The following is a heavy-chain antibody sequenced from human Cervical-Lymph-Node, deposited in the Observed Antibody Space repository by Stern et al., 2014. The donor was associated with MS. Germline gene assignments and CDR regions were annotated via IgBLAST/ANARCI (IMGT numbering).Heavy chain of an antibody. V-gene: IGHV3-30*04. CDR1: GFSFSRYS. CDR2: TTSKGDRL. D-gene: IGHD3-10*01. Sequence: VHLVESGGGVVQPGGSLTLSCEASGFSFSRYSMHWVRQGPGKGLEWVAATTSKGDRLYYADSVKGRFIISRDNPRNTLHLQMNSLRAEDTADYYCARDGMGTSGSYSSFDYWGQGTLVTVSS. J-gene: IGHJ4*02. CDR3: ARDGMGTSGSYSSFDY.